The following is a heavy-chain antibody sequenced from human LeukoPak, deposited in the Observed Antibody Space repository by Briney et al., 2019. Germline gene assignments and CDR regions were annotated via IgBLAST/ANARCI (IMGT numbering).Heavy chain of an antibody. V-gene: IGHV3-23*01. J-gene: IGHJ4*02. Sequence: GGSLRLSCAASGFTFNIYAMNWARQAPGKGLEWVSTISGNGGSTYDADSVKGRFTFSRDNSKNTLYLQMNSLRAEDTAFYYCAKVAGTTRGYYFDYWGQGTLVTVSS. CDR2: ISGNGGST. CDR3: AKVAGTTRGYYFDY. CDR1: GFTFNIYA. D-gene: IGHD1-7*01.